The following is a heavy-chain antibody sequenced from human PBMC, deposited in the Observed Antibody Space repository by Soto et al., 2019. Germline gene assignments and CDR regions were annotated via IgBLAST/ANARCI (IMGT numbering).Heavy chain of an antibody. J-gene: IGHJ4*02. CDR3: ARDASVLIPAARPSRFDS. Sequence: ASVKVSCKGFGYSFMKYGINWVRQAPGQGLEWVGWISPYSGYTHSAQKFHGRLTLTTDTAASTAYMELRILRSADTALYYCARDASVLIPAARPSRFDSWGPGTLVTSPQ. V-gene: IGHV1-18*01. CDR2: ISPYSGYT. CDR1: GYSFMKYG. D-gene: IGHD2-2*01.